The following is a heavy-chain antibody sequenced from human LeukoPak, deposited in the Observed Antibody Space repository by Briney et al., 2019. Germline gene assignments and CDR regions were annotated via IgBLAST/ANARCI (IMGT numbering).Heavy chain of an antibody. CDR1: GGSISSSNW. V-gene: IGHV4-4*02. J-gene: IGHJ3*02. D-gene: IGHD1-26*01. CDR2: IYHSGST. Sequence: SETLFLTCTVSGGSISSSNWWSWVRQPPGKGLEWIGEIYHSGSTNYNPSLKSRVTISVDKSKNQFSLKLSSVTAADTAVYYCARGLVSWELLPHDAFDIWGQGTMVTVSS. CDR3: ARGLVSWELLPHDAFDI.